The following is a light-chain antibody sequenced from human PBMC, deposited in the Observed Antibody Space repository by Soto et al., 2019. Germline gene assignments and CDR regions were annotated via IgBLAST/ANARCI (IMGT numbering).Light chain of an antibody. CDR2: GAS. J-gene: IGKJ5*01. V-gene: IGKV3-20*01. Sequence: EIVLTQSPGTLSLSPGESATLSCRASQSVSSSYLAWYQQKPGQAPRLLIYGASSRATGIPGRFSGSGSGTDFTLTISSLEPEDFAVYYCQQYGSSPPITFGQGTRLEIK. CDR1: QSVSSSY. CDR3: QQYGSSPPIT.